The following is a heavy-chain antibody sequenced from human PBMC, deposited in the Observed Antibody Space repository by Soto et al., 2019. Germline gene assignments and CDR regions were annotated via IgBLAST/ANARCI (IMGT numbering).Heavy chain of an antibody. V-gene: IGHV3-74*01. D-gene: IGHD3-3*01. J-gene: IGHJ4*02. CDR1: GFTLGRYW. CDR2: INSDGSST. Sequence: GGSLRLSCAASGFTLGRYWMHWVRQAPGKGLVWVSRINSDGSSTSYADSVKGRFTISRDNAKNTLYLQMNSLRAEDTAVYYCARDTIFGVVTTLWGQGTLVTVSS. CDR3: ARDTIFGVVTTL.